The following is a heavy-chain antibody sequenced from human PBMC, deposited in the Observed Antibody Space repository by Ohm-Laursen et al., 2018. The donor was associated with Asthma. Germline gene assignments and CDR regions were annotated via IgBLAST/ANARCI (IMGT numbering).Heavy chain of an antibody. CDR1: GGTFSSYA. CDR2: IIPIFGTA. Sequence: SVKVSCKASGGTFSSYAISWVRQAPGQGLEWMGGIIPIFGTANYAQKFQGRVTITADESTSTAYMELSSLRSEDTAVYYCARRHIVVVTAMHYYYYGMDVWGQGTTVTVSS. CDR3: ARRHIVVVTAMHYYYYGMDV. D-gene: IGHD2-21*02. V-gene: IGHV1-69*13. J-gene: IGHJ6*02.